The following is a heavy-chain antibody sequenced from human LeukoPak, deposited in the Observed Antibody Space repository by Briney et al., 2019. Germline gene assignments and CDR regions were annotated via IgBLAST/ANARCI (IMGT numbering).Heavy chain of an antibody. CDR2: IYSGGST. V-gene: IGHV3-53*01. D-gene: IGHD5-24*01. CDR1: GGSISSSSYY. J-gene: IGHJ4*02. CDR3: ASALWLPPLVDY. Sequence: ETLSLTCTVSGGSISSSSYYWGWIRQPPGKGLEWVSVIYSGGSTYYADSVKGRFTISRDNSKNTLYLQMNSLRAEDTAVYYCASALWLPPLVDYWGQGTLVTVSS.